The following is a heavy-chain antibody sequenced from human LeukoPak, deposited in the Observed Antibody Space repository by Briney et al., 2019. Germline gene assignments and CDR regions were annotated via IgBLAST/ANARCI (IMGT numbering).Heavy chain of an antibody. D-gene: IGHD3-9*01. J-gene: IGHJ4*02. V-gene: IGHV1-69*13. CDR1: GGTFSSYA. CDR2: IIPIFGTA. Sequence: SVKVSCKASGGTFSSYAISWVRQAPGQGLEWMGGIIPIFGTANYAQKFQGRVMITADESTSTAYMELSSLRSEDTAVYYCAREKGDILTGYVYWGQGTLVTVSS. CDR3: AREKGDILTGYVY.